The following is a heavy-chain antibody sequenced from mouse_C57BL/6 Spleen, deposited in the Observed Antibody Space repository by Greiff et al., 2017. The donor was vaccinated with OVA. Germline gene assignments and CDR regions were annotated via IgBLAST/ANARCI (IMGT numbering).Heavy chain of an antibody. CDR1: GYTFTSYW. CDR3: ARDYTRGYFDV. J-gene: IGHJ1*03. V-gene: IGHV1-52*01. CDR2: IDPSDSDT. Sequence: QVQLQQPGAELVRPGSSVKLSCKASGYTFTSYWMHWVKQRPIQGLEWIGNIDPSDSDTHYNQKFKDKATLTVDKSSSTAYLQLSSLTSEDSAFYSCARDYTRGYFDVWGTGTTVTVSS. D-gene: IGHD2-4*01.